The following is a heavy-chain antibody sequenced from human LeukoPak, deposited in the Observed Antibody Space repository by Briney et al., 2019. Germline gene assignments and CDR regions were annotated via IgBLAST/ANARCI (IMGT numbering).Heavy chain of an antibody. CDR3: ARDLHYYDSSGPTTSY. J-gene: IGHJ4*02. D-gene: IGHD3-22*01. CDR1: GFTFSSYS. CDR2: ISSSSSTI. V-gene: IGHV3-48*01. Sequence: GGSLRLSCAASGFTFSSYSMNWVRQAPGKGLEWVSYISSSSSTIYYADSVKGRFAISRDNSRNTLYLQMTSLRAEDTAVYYCARDLHYYDSSGPTTSYWGQGTLVTVSS.